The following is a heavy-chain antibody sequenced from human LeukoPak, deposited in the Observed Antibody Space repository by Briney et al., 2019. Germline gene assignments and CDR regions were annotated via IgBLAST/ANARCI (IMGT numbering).Heavy chain of an antibody. CDR1: GGSIYNYS. V-gene: IGHV4-59*01. Sequence: SETLSLTCTVSGGSIYNYSWSWIRQPPGKGLEWIGYIYYSGSARYNPSLKSRVIISIDTSKNQFSLRLSSVTAADTAVYYCARGPDDFVYWGQGSLVTVSS. CDR2: IYYSGSA. J-gene: IGHJ4*02. D-gene: IGHD5-24*01. CDR3: ARGPDDFVY.